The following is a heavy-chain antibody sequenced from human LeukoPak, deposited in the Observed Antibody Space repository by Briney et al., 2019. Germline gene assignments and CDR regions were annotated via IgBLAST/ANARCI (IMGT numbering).Heavy chain of an antibody. V-gene: IGHV1-18*01. J-gene: IGHJ4*02. CDR2: ISAYNGNT. D-gene: IGHD6-19*01. CDR1: GYTFTRYG. CDR3: ARDGALIAVAGVDY. Sequence: ASVKVSCKASGYTFTRYGISWVRQAPGQGLEWMGWISAYNGNTNYAQKLQGRVTMTTDTSTSTAYMELRSLRSDDTAVYYCARDGALIAVAGVDYWGQGTLVTVSS.